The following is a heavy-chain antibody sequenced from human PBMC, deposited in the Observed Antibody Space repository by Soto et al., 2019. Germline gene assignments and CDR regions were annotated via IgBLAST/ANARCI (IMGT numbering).Heavy chain of an antibody. D-gene: IGHD3-16*02. V-gene: IGHV4-31*01. J-gene: IGHJ3*02. Sequence: QVQLQESGPGLVKPSQTLSLTCTVSGGSISSGASYWSWIRQYPGKGLEWIGYIYFSGSTHYNPSLKSPVTISVDTSKNQVPLRLSSVTDADTAVYYCAGRLGELSLLRGAFEIWGQGRMVAVSS. CDR1: GGSISSGASY. CDR3: AGRLGELSLLRGAFEI. CDR2: IYFSGST.